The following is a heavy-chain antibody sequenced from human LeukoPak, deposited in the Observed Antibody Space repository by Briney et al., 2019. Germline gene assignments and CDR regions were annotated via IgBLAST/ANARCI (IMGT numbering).Heavy chain of an antibody. J-gene: IGHJ5*02. CDR1: GFTFGSCW. Sequence: GSLRLSCAASGFTFGSCWMNWIRQPPGKGLEWIGTVYYSGSTSYNPSLKSRVTISEDTSKNQFSLKLSSVTAADTAVYYCSSKRSTTSCSSCWFDPWGQGTLVTVSS. V-gene: IGHV4-39*01. D-gene: IGHD2-2*01. CDR2: VYYSGST. CDR3: SSKRSTTSCSSCWFDP.